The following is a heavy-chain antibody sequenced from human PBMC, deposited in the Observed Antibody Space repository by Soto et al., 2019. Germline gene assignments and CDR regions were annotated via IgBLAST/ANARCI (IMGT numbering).Heavy chain of an antibody. Sequence: GGSLRLSCAASGFTFSSYWMHWVRQAPGRGLVWVSAISGSGGSTYYADSVKGRFTISRDNSKNTLYLQMNSLRAEDTAVYYCAKERWLGYCSGGSCYQGFDYWGQGTLVTVSS. CDR2: ISGSGGST. D-gene: IGHD2-15*01. J-gene: IGHJ4*02. CDR3: AKERWLGYCSGGSCYQGFDY. CDR1: GFTFSSYW. V-gene: IGHV3-23*01.